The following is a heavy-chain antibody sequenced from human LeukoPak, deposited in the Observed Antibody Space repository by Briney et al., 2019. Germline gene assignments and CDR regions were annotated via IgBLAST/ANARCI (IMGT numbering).Heavy chain of an antibody. Sequence: PGGSLRLSCAASGFTFSSYEMNWVRQAREKGLEWVSYISGSGSTIYYADSLKGRFTISRDNAKNSLYLQMNSLRAEDTAVYYCARGPGRDAYNFVSYWGQGTLVTVSS. J-gene: IGHJ4*02. CDR1: GFTFSSYE. D-gene: IGHD5-24*01. V-gene: IGHV3-48*03. CDR2: ISGSGSTI. CDR3: ARGPGRDAYNFVSY.